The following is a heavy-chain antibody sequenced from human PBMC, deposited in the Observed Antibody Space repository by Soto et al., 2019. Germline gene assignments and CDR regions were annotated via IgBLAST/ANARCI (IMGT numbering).Heavy chain of an antibody. V-gene: IGHV2-5*02. CDR3: AHAGDYDLLTFDH. J-gene: IGHJ4*02. Sequence: QITLKESGPTLVRPAQTLTLTCDFSGFSLSTYDMGVAWIRQPPRKALEWLALIYWDDDKRYSPSLKDRLAISKDTSSNQVVLTITNMDPGDTATYLCAHAGDYDLLTFDHWGPRTLVTLSS. CDR1: GFSLSTYDMG. D-gene: IGHD3-16*01. CDR2: IYWDDDK.